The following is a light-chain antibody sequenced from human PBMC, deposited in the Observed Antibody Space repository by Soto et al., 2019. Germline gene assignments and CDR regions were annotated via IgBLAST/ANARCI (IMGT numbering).Light chain of an antibody. V-gene: IGLV4-69*01. J-gene: IGLJ2*01. CDR2: VNSDGSH. Sequence: QLVLTQSPSASASLGASVKLTCTLSSGHSSYAIAWHQQQPEKAPRYLMKVNSDGSHSKGDGIPDRFSGSSSGAERYLTISSLQSEDEADYYCQTWGTGIVVFGGGTKVTVL. CDR3: QTWGTGIVV. CDR1: SGHSSYA.